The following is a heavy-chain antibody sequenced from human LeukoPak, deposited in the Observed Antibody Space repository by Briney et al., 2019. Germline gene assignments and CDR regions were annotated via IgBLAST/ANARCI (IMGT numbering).Heavy chain of an antibody. D-gene: IGHD5-24*01. CDR2: INPSGGST. J-gene: IGHJ4*02. Sequence: ASVKVSCKASGYTFTSYYMHWVRQAPGQGLEWMGIINPSGGSTGYAQKFQGRVTMTRDTSTSTVYMELSSLRSEDTAVYYCARGEGRFHPDGYILDNFDYWGQGTLVTVSS. V-gene: IGHV1-46*01. CDR3: ARGEGRFHPDGYILDNFDY. CDR1: GYTFTSYY.